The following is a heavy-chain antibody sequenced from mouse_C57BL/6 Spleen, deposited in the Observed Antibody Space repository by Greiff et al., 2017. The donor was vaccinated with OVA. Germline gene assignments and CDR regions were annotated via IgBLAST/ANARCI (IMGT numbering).Heavy chain of an antibody. J-gene: IGHJ3*01. Sequence: QVQLQQPGAELVKPGASVKVSCKASGYTFTSYWMHWVKQRPGQGLEWIGRIHPSDSDTNYNQKFKGKATLTVDKSSSTAYMQLSSLTSEDSAVYYCAIPSSYYYGSSPPWFAYWGQGTLVTVSA. CDR3: AIPSSYYYGSSPPWFAY. CDR1: GYTFTSYW. D-gene: IGHD1-1*01. V-gene: IGHV1-74*01. CDR2: IHPSDSDT.